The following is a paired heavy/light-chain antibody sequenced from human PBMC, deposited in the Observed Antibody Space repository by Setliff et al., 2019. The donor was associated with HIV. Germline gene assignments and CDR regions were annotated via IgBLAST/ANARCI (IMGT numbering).Heavy chain of an antibody. J-gene: IGHJ3*02. CDR1: GDSISSHY. CDR2: IYYSGNT. V-gene: IGHV4-59*11. D-gene: IGHD3-10*01. Sequence: QVQLQESGPGLVKPSETLSLTCSVSGDSISSHYWSWIRQPPGKGLEWIGKIYYSGNTNYNPFLMSRVVISLDTSKNQFSLNLTSVTTADTAVYFCARDGRGFDAFDIWGQGALVTVSA. CDR3: ARDGRGFDAFDI.
Light chain of an antibody. CDR2: GKN. CDR1: SLRSYY. CDR3: NSRDSSGNFYV. J-gene: IGLJ1*01. V-gene: IGLV3-19*01. Sequence: SSELTQDPAVSVALGQTVRITCQGDSLRSYYASWYQQKPGQAPVLVIYGKNNRPSGIPDRFSGSSSGNTASLTITGAQAEDEADYYCNSRDSSGNFYVFGTGTKVTVL.